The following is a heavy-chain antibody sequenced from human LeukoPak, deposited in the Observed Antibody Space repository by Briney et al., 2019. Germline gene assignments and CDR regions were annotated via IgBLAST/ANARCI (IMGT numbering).Heavy chain of an antibody. CDR3: ARGPYYYDSWETALSAFDI. Sequence: VASVKVSCKASGYTFTSYGISWVRQAPGQGLEWMGWISAYNGNTNYAQKLQGRVTMTTDTSTSTAYMELRSLRSDDTAVYYCARGPYYYDSWETALSAFDIWGQGTMVTVSS. J-gene: IGHJ3*02. D-gene: IGHD3-22*01. V-gene: IGHV1-18*01. CDR2: ISAYNGNT. CDR1: GYTFTSYG.